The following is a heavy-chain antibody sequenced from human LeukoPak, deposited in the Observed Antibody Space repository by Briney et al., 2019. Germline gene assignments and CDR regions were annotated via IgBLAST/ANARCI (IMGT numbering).Heavy chain of an antibody. Sequence: PGGSLRLSCAACGFTFSSYAMSWVRQAPGKGLEWVSSISGNGGSTYYAVSVQGRFTISRDSSKNTLYLQMNSLKVEDTAVYYCAKNRWAARIIIAAFDMWGQGTMVTVSS. D-gene: IGHD6-6*01. CDR1: GFTFSSYA. V-gene: IGHV3-23*01. CDR3: AKNRWAARIIIAAFDM. J-gene: IGHJ3*02. CDR2: ISGNGGST.